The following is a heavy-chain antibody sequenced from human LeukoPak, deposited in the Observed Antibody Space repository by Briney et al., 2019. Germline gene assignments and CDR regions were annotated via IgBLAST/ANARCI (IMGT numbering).Heavy chain of an antibody. Sequence: SETLSLTCAVSGGSISSGGYSWSWIRQPPGKGLEWIGYIYHSGSTYYNPSLKSRVTISVDRSKNQFCLKLSSVTAADTAVYYCARGVGGYCSGGSCYSDYYYGMDVWGQGTTVTVSS. J-gene: IGHJ6*02. CDR2: IYHSGST. CDR1: GGSISSGGYS. V-gene: IGHV4-30-2*01. D-gene: IGHD2-15*01. CDR3: ARGVGGYCSGGSCYSDYYYGMDV.